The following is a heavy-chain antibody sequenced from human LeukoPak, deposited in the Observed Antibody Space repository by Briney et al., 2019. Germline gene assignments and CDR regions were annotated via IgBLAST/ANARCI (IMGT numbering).Heavy chain of an antibody. D-gene: IGHD5-24*01. Sequence: GASVKVSCKASGYTFTGYYMHWVRQAPGQGLECIGRINPNSGGTNYAQKFQGRVTMTRDTSISTAYMELSRLRSDDTAVYYCARGGDGYNTPDWFDPWGQGTLVTVSS. J-gene: IGHJ5*02. CDR1: GYTFTGYY. CDR3: ARGGDGYNTPDWFDP. V-gene: IGHV1-2*06. CDR2: INPNSGGT.